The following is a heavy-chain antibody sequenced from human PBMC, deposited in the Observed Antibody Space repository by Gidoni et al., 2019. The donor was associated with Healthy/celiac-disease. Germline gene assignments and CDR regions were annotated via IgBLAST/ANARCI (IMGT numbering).Heavy chain of an antibody. CDR1: GGSISSYY. CDR2: IYYSGST. Sequence: QVQLQESGPGLVKPSETLSLTCTVSGGSISSYYWSWIRQPPGKGLEWIGYIYYSGSTNYNPSLKRRVTISVDTSKNQFSLKLSSVTAADTAVYYCARGLKGGVGATQRIFDYWGQGTLVTVSS. CDR3: ARGLKGGVGATQRIFDY. V-gene: IGHV4-59*01. D-gene: IGHD1-26*01. J-gene: IGHJ4*02.